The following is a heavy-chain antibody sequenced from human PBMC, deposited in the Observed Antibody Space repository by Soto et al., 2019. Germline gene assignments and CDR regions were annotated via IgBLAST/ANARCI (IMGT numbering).Heavy chain of an antibody. D-gene: IGHD3-22*01. CDR1: GGSISGYY. J-gene: IGHJ4*02. CDR3: ARLYDSSGYYELEY. CDR2: IYSSGIT. Sequence: SETLSLTCTVSGGSISGYYWTWIRQPAGKGLGWIGRIYSSGITNYNPSLRSRVTMSVDTSRNQLSLRLTSVTAADTAVYFCARLYDSSGYYELEYWGQGALVTVSS. V-gene: IGHV4-4*07.